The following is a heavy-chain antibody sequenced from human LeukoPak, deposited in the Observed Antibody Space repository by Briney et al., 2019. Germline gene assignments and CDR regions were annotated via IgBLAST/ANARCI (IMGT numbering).Heavy chain of an antibody. Sequence: ASVKVSCKASGYTFTSYDINWVRQATGQGLEWMGWMNPNSGNTGYAQKLQGRVTMTRNTSISTAYMELSSLRSEDTAVYYCARADGYYDSSGYYYEHWGQGTLVTVSS. V-gene: IGHV1-8*01. CDR2: MNPNSGNT. J-gene: IGHJ1*01. CDR3: ARADGYYDSSGYYYEH. D-gene: IGHD3-22*01. CDR1: GYTFTSYD.